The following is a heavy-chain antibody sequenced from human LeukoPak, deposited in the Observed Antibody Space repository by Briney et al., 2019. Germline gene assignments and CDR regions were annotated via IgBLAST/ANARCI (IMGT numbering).Heavy chain of an antibody. CDR3: ARVSPPNYDFWSGYQNYYYYYMDV. V-gene: IGHV4-59*01. D-gene: IGHD3-3*01. J-gene: IGHJ6*03. Sequence: SETLSLTCTVSGGSISIYYWSWMRQPPGKGREWIGYIYYSGSTKYNPSLKSRVTISVDTSKNQFSLKLSSVTAADTAVYYCARVSPPNYDFWSGYQNYYYYYMDVWGKGTTVTVSS. CDR1: GGSISIYY. CDR2: IYYSGST.